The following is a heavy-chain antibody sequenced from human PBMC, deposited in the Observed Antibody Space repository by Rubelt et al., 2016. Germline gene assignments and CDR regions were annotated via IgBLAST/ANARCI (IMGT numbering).Heavy chain of an antibody. Sequence: QVQLQQWGAGLLKPSETLSLTCAVYGGSFSGYYWSWIRQPPGKGLEWIGEINHSGSTNYNPSLKIRVTRSVDTAKNQFSLKLSSVTAADTAVYYGARGGRYYGSGSYQRHNWFDPWGQGTLVTVSS. J-gene: IGHJ5*02. D-gene: IGHD3-10*01. CDR3: ARGGRYYGSGSYQRHNWFDP. V-gene: IGHV4-34*01. CDR2: INHSGST. CDR1: GGSFSGYY.